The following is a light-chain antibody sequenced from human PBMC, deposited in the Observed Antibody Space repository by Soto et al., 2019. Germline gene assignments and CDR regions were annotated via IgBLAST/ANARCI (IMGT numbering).Light chain of an antibody. CDR1: HDINTY. J-gene: IGKJ3*01. V-gene: IGKV1-33*01. CDR2: DAS. CDR3: HQYDTVPYD. Sequence: DIQLTQSPSSLSASVGDRVTSTCQASHDINTYLHWYQQKLGKAPKLLIYDASNLETGVPSRFSGSGSGTEFTFTITSLQPEDIATYYCHQYDTVPYDFGPGTKVDIK.